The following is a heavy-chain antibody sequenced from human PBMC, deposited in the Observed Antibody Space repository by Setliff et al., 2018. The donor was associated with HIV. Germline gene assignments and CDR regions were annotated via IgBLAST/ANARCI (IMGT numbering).Heavy chain of an antibody. CDR2: THASGTT. V-gene: IGHV4-4*07. CDR3: ARLRPSVADRSYFDH. D-gene: IGHD6-19*01. CDR1: GGSISGDF. J-gene: IGHJ4*02. Sequence: SETLSLTCTVSGGSISGDFWTWIRQPAGEGLEWIGRTHASGTTQCEPSLKNRCSMSIDTSKNQFSLKLRSVTAADTAVYYCARLRPSVADRSYFDHWGQGTLVTVSS.